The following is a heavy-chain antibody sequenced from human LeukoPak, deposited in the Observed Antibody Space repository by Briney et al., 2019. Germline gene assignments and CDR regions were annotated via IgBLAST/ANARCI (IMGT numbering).Heavy chain of an antibody. D-gene: IGHD5-12*01. CDR3: AVGRGFAHGRLEE. V-gene: IGHV1-69-2*01. CDR1: GFSFSTYG. J-gene: IGHJ4*02. CDR2: FHPPDDEA. Sequence: GGSLRLSCAASGFSFSTYGIHWVRQAPGKGLEWMGRFHPPDDEAKYLERFDGRIAITADTSTDTSYLELKGLTSDDTALYFCAVGRGFAHGRLEEWGQGTLITVSS.